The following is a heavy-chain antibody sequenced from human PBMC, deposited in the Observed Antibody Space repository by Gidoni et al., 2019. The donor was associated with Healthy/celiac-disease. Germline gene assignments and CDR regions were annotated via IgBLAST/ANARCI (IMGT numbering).Heavy chain of an antibody. V-gene: IGHV7-4-1*02. J-gene: IGHJ5*02. D-gene: IGHD6-6*01. CDR3: ASDRTSSSEYHWFDP. CDR1: GYTFTSSA. CDR2: SNTNTWNP. Sequence: QVQLVQSGSELKKPGASVKVSCKASGYTFTSSAMNWVRQPPGQGLEGMGCSNTNTWNPTYAQGFTGRFFFSLDPSVSTADLQISSLQAEDTAVYCCASDRTSSSEYHWFDPCGQGTLVTVSS.